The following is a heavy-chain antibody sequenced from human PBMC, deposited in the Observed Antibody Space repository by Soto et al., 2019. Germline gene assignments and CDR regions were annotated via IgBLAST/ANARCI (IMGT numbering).Heavy chain of an antibody. CDR2: IYYSGST. Sequence: QVQLQESGPGLVKPSQTLSLTCTVSGGSISSGGYYWSWIRQHPGKGLEWIGYIYYSGSTYYNPSLKSRVTISVDTSKNQFSLKLSSVTAADTAVYYCAREGVGYCSGGSCPHWYFDLWGRGTLVTVSS. CDR3: AREGVGYCSGGSCPHWYFDL. CDR1: GGSISSGGYY. V-gene: IGHV4-31*03. J-gene: IGHJ2*01. D-gene: IGHD2-15*01.